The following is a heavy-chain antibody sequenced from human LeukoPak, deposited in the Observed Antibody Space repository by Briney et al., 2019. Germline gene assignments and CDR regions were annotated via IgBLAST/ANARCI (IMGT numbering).Heavy chain of an antibody. V-gene: IGHV4-39*07. CDR1: GGSISSSSYY. CDR2: INHSGST. Sequence: SETLSLTCTVSGGSISSSSYYWSWIRQPPGKGLEWIGEINHSGSTNYNPSLKSRVTISVDTSKNQFSLKLSSVTAADTAVYYCARHRRNLIAAAGRPFDYWGQGTLVTVSS. J-gene: IGHJ4*02. D-gene: IGHD6-13*01. CDR3: ARHRRNLIAAAGRPFDY.